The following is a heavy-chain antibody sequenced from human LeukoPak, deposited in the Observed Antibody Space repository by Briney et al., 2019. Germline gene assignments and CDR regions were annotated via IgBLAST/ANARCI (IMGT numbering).Heavy chain of an antibody. Sequence: PSQTLSLTCTVSGGSISSGGYYWSWIRQHPGKGLEWIGYIYYSGSTYYNPSLKSRVTISVDTSKNQFSLKLSSVTAADTAVYYCARDPHAFDYYGSGTPGRYFDYWGQGTLVTVSS. D-gene: IGHD3-10*01. CDR2: IYYSGST. CDR1: GGSISSGGYY. J-gene: IGHJ4*02. V-gene: IGHV4-31*03. CDR3: ARDPHAFDYYGSGTPGRYFDY.